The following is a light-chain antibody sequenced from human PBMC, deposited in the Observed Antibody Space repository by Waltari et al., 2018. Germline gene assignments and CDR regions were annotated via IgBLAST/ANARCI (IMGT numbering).Light chain of an antibody. V-gene: IGLV2-8*01. J-gene: IGLJ2*01. CDR1: SSDVGGYSY. CDR2: EVF. Sequence: QSALTQPPSASGSPGQSVTISCPGTSSDVGGYSYVSWYQQHPGKAPKLLIFEVFQRPSGVPDRFSGSKSGNTASLTVSGLQAEDEADYYCSSYAGSNNVVFGGGTKLTVL. CDR3: SSYAGSNNVV.